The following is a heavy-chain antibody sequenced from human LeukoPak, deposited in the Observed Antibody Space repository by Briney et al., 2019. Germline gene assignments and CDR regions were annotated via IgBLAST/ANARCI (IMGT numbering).Heavy chain of an antibody. V-gene: IGHV4-59*01. J-gene: IGHJ6*03. D-gene: IGHD2-15*01. CDR2: IYYSGST. Sequence: SETLSLTCTVSGGSISSYYWSWIRQPPGKGLEWIGYIYYSGSTNYNPSPKSRVTISVDTSKNQFSLKLGSVTAADTAVYYCARSFYCSGGSCYSYYYYYYMDVWGKGTTVTVSS. CDR3: ARSFYCSGGSCYSYYYYYYMDV. CDR1: GGSISSYY.